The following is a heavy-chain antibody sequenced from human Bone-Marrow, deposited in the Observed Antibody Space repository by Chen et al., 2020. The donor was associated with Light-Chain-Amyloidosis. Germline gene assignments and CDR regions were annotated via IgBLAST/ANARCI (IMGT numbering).Heavy chain of an antibody. D-gene: IGHD5-18*01. V-gene: IGHV3-30*02. CDR1: GLVFTTYG. CDR2: VRFDGSDK. J-gene: IGHJ4*02. Sequence: VRLVESGGGVVRPGGSLRLSCTVSGLVFTTYGFQWVRQAPGKGLEWVSFVRFDGSDKYYADSVKGRFTISRDDSKNTLYLQMNSLRPEDTAVYYCAQLYSYGRPFKHWGQGTLVSVSS. CDR3: AQLYSYGRPFKH.